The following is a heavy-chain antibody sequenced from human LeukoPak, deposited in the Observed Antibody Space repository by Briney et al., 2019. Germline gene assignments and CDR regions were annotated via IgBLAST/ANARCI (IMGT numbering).Heavy chain of an antibody. D-gene: IGHD2-15*01. Sequence: GGSLRLSCAASGFTFNNYAMTWVRQAPGKGLEWVSAVSGRGDGTYYANSVKGRFTISRDNSENTLYLEMNSLRAEDTAVYHCAKAPPAATNYYYGMDVWGQGTTVTVSS. V-gene: IGHV3-23*01. CDR2: VSGRGDGT. J-gene: IGHJ6*02. CDR1: GFTFNNYA. CDR3: AKAPPAATNYYYGMDV.